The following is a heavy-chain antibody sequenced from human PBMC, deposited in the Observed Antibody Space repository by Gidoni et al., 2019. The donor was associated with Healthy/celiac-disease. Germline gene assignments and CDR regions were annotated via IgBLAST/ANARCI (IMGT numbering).Heavy chain of an antibody. CDR3: ARVGDVATIWDMIVVDDFDY. J-gene: IGHJ4*02. CDR1: GFTFTSYA. CDR2: ISYDGRNK. D-gene: IGHD3-22*01. Sequence: QVQLVESGGGVVQPGRSLRLSCAASGFTFTSYAMHWVRQAPGKGLEWVEVISYDGRNKYYADSGKGRFTISRDNSKNTLYLQMNSLRAEDTAVYYCARVGDVATIWDMIVVDDFDYWGQGTLVTVSS. V-gene: IGHV3-30*04.